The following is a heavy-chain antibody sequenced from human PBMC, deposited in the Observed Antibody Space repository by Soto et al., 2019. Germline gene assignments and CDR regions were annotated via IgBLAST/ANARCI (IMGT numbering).Heavy chain of an antibody. CDR2: IYYSGST. CDR1: GGSINSYY. Sequence: TCTVSGGSINSYYWSWIRQRPGKGLEWIGYIYYSGSTNYNPSLKSRVTISVDTSKNQFSLKLSSVTAADTAVYYCARDYYDSSGYYYVDYWGQGTLVTVSS. CDR3: ARDYYDSSGYYYVDY. D-gene: IGHD3-22*01. V-gene: IGHV4-59*01. J-gene: IGHJ4*02.